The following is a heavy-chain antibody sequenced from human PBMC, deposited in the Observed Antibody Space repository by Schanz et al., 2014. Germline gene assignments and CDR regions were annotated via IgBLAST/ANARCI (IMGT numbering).Heavy chain of an antibody. J-gene: IGHJ4*02. CDR2: INPNTGGT. CDR1: GYTFTSYG. Sequence: QVHLVQSGAEVKKPGASVKVSCKASGYTFTSYGISWVRQAPGQGLEWMGWINPNTGGTNFAQKFQGWVTVTRDTSISTVYMELSSLRSEDTAVYYCARDGVDAAAGGNYWGQGTLVTVSS. D-gene: IGHD6-13*01. V-gene: IGHV1-2*04. CDR3: ARDGVDAAAGGNY.